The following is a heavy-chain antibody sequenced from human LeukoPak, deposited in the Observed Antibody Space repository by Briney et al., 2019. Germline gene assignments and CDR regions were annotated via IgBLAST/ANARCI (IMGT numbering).Heavy chain of an antibody. V-gene: IGHV4-59*01. CDR2: IYYSGST. J-gene: IGHJ5*02. D-gene: IGHD6-13*01. CDR3: ARWTGGSSSRELNWFDP. CDR1: GGSISSYY. Sequence: SSETLSLTCTVSGGSISSYYWSWIRQPPGKGLEWIGYIYYSGSTNYNPSLKSRVTISVDTSKNQFSLKLSSVTAADTAVYYCARWTGGSSSRELNWFDPWGQGTLVTVSS.